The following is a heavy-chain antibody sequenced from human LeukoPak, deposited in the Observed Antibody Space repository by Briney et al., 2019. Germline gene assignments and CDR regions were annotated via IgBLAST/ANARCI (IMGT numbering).Heavy chain of an antibody. CDR3: ATQIPLRWFGELSVNWFDP. J-gene: IGHJ5*02. CDR2: INTNTGIP. CDR1: GYTFTSYA. D-gene: IGHD3-10*01. V-gene: IGHV7-4-1*02. Sequence: ASVKVSCKASGYTFTSYAMNWVRQAPGQGLEWMGWINTNTGIPTYAQGFTGRFVFSLDTSVSTAYLQISSLKAEDTAVYYCATQIPLRWFGELSVNWFDPWGQGTLVTVSS.